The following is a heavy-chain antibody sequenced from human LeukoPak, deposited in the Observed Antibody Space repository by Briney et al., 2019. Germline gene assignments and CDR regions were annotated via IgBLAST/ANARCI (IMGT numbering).Heavy chain of an antibody. Sequence: GEPLKISCKGSGYSFTSYWISWVRQMPGKGLEWMGRIDPSDSYTNYSPSFQGHVTISADKSISTAYLQWSSLKPSDTAMYYCASQRDPTYYYYGMDVWGQGTTVSVSS. J-gene: IGHJ6*02. CDR2: IDPSDSYT. CDR1: GYSFTSYW. CDR3: ASQRDPTYYYYGMDV. V-gene: IGHV5-10-1*01.